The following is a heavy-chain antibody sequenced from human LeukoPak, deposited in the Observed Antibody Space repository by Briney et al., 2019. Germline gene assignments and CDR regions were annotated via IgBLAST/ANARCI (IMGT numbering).Heavy chain of an antibody. CDR2: ISYDGTNK. CDR1: GFTFSDYS. V-gene: IGHV3-30*04. Sequence: GGSLRLSCIASGFTFSDYSFNWVRQAPGKGLEWVTIISYDGTNKYYADSVKGRFTISRDNSKNTLFLQMNSLRAEDTAVYYCARSNYYDSRSWGFDIWGQGTMVTVSS. D-gene: IGHD3-22*01. J-gene: IGHJ3*02. CDR3: ARSNYYDSRSWGFDI.